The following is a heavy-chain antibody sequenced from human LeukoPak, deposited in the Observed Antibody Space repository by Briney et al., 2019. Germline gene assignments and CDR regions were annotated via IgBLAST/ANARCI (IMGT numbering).Heavy chain of an antibody. CDR1: GGSISSGSYY. CDR2: IYTSGST. CDR3: AREGIVGATEYFQH. D-gene: IGHD1-26*01. V-gene: IGHV4-61*02. J-gene: IGHJ1*01. Sequence: SETLSLTCLVSGGSISSGSYYWSWVRQPAGKGLEWIGRIYTSGSTNYSPSLKSRVTISVYTSKNQFTLKLSSVTAADTAVYYCAREGIVGATEYFQHWGQGTLVTVSS.